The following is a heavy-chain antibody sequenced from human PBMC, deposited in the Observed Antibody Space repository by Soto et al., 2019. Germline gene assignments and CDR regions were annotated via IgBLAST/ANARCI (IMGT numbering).Heavy chain of an antibody. V-gene: IGHV4-59*01. CDR1: GGSISSYY. CDR3: ARGLLTTYYYVSGSSINWFAP. D-gene: IGHD3-10*01. J-gene: IGHJ5*02. Sequence: PSETLSLTCTVSGGSISSYYWSWIRQPPGKGLEWIGYIYYSGSTNYNPSHKSRVTISVDTSKNQFSLKLSSVTAADTAVYYCARGLLTTYYYVSGSSINWFAPWGRGTLVTVSS. CDR2: IYYSGST.